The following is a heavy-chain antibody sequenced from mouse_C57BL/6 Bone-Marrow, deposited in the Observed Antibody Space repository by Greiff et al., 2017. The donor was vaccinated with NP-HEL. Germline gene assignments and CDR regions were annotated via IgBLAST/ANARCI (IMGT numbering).Heavy chain of an antibody. J-gene: IGHJ4*01. CDR3: ARRGEDYYAMDY. CDR2: ISSGSSTI. Sequence: EVKLMESGGGLVKPGGSLKLSCAASGFTFSDYGMHWVRQAPEKGLEWVAYISSGSSTIYYADTVTGRFTISSATAKNTLVLQMTSLRSEETAMYYRARRGEDYYAMDYWGQGTSVTVSS. V-gene: IGHV5-17*01. CDR1: GFTFSDYG.